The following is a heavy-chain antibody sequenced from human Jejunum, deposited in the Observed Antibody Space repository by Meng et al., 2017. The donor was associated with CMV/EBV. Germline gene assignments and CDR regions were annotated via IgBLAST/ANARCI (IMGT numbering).Heavy chain of an antibody. D-gene: IGHD4-23*01. CDR3: TRPATAVTPLDH. Sequence: SGFIFSDHHMDWVRQAPGKGLEWVGRIRNKANSYTTAYAASVKGTFTISRDDSKNSLYLQMNSLKTDDTAVYYCTRPATAVTPLDHWGQGTLVTVSS. J-gene: IGHJ4*02. V-gene: IGHV3-72*01. CDR1: GFIFSDHH. CDR2: IRNKANSYTT.